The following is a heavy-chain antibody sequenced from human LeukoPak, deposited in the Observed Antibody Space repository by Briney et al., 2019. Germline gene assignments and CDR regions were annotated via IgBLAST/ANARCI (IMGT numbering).Heavy chain of an antibody. D-gene: IGHD3-22*01. V-gene: IGHV4-30-2*01. CDR1: GGSISSGGYF. J-gene: IGHJ4*02. CDR2: LYHSRNT. CDR3: AREKSYYHSSGSFDY. Sequence: TLSLTCAVSGGSISSGGYFWSWVRQAPGKGLEWIGYLYHSRNTYYYPPLKGRVTTSVDRSKNHFSLKLRSVTAAATAVYYCAREKSYYHSSGSFDYWGQRAIVTVSS.